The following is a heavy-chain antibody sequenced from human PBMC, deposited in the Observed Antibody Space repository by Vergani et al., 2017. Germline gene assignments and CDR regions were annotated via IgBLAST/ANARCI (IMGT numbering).Heavy chain of an antibody. CDR1: GFTFSSYS. CDR3: ARDSAPFCSSGSCYHPDYYYYYGMDV. CDR2: ISSSSSYI. D-gene: IGHD2-15*01. V-gene: IGHV3-21*01. J-gene: IGHJ6*02. Sequence: EVQLVESGGGLVKPGGSLRLSCAASGFTFSSYSMNWVRQAPGKGLEWVSSISSSSSYIYYADSVQGGFTITRDNAKNALYLQMKSLTAEETAVYYSARDSAPFCSSGSCYHPDYYYYYGMDVWGQGTTVTVSS.